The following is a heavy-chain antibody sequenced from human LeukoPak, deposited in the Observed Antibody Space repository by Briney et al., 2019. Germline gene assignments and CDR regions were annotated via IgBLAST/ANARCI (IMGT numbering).Heavy chain of an antibody. Sequence: GGSLRLSCAASGFTFDDYAMHWVRQAPGKGLEWVSLITGDGGSTYYADSVKGRFTISRDNSKNSLHVQMNSLRSEDTAIYYCAKGTVGGTRSLWAFDYWGQGTLVTVSS. CDR3: AKGTVGGTRSLWAFDY. CDR1: GFTFDDYA. V-gene: IGHV3-43*02. J-gene: IGHJ4*02. CDR2: ITGDGGST. D-gene: IGHD2-21*01.